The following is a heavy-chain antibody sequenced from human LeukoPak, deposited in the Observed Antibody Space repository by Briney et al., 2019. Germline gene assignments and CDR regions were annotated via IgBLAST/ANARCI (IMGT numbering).Heavy chain of an antibody. CDR1: GFTFSSYW. D-gene: IGHD2-2*02. CDR2: IKQDGSEK. Sequence: GGSLRLSCAVSGFTFSSYWMSWVRQGPGKGLEWVANIKQDGSEKYYVDSVKGRFTISRDNAKNSLYLQMNSLRAEDTAVYYCARRAVVVPAAIGTFDYWGQGTLVTVSS. V-gene: IGHV3-7*01. J-gene: IGHJ4*02. CDR3: ARRAVVVPAAIGTFDY.